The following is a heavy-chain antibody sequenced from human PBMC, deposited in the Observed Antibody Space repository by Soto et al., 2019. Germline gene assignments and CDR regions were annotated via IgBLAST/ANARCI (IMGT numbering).Heavy chain of an antibody. D-gene: IGHD2-15*01. CDR1: GFTFNNYA. V-gene: IGHV3-30-3*01. CDR3: ARVYCSAGSCYSLFRSGMDV. J-gene: IGHJ6*02. CDR2: ISYDGSNK. Sequence: PVGSLRLSCGASGFTFNNYAMHWVRQAPGKGLEWVAVISYDGSNKYYTDSVRGRFTISRDNAKNTLYLQMNSLRGEDTAVYYCARVYCSAGSCYSLFRSGMDVWGQGTTVTVSS.